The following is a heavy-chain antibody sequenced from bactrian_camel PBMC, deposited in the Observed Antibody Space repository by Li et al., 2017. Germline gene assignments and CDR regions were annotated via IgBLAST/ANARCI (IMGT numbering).Heavy chain of an antibody. CDR3: AADLTGWTTYCSGGYCPFGY. Sequence: VQLVESGGGSVQAGESLRLSCVASGYTFDKNCMGWFRQAPGKEREGVAATYTGGSTYYADSVKDRFTISRDNAKNTLYLQMNSLKTEDTAVYYCAADLTGWTTYCSGGYCPFGYWGQGTQVTVS. D-gene: IGHD2*01. CDR1: GYTFDKNC. V-gene: IGHV3S55*01. CDR2: TYTGGST. J-gene: IGHJ6*01.